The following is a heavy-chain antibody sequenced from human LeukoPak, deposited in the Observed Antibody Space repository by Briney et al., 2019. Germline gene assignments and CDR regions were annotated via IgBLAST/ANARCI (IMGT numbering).Heavy chain of an antibody. V-gene: IGHV4-59*12. CDR1: GGSISSYY. J-gene: IGHJ6*03. CDR3: AAAAINYYYYMDV. CDR2: IYYSGST. Sequence: PSETLSLTCTVSGGSISSYYWSWIRQPPGKGLEWIGYIYYSGSTNYNPSLKSRVTISVDTSKNQFSLKLSSVTAADTAVYYCAAAAINYYYYMDVWGKGTTVTVSS. D-gene: IGHD2-2*01.